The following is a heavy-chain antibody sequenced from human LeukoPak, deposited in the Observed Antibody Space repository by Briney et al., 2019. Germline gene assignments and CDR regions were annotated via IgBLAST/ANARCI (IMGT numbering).Heavy chain of an antibody. CDR3: ARCSRSSASCYSAFDI. CDR2: IVNWDGGDT. Sequence: RTGGSLRLSCAASGFTFDDYGISWVRQIPGKGLEWVSAIVNWDGGDTGYADSVRGRFTISRDNAKNSLYLQMNSLRAEDTALYYYARCSRSSASCYSAFDIWGLGTMVTVSS. CDR1: GFTFDDYG. D-gene: IGHD2-2*02. V-gene: IGHV3-20*04. J-gene: IGHJ3*02.